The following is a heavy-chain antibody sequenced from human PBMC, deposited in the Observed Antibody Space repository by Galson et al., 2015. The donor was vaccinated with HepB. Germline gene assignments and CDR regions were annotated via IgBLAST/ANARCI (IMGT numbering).Heavy chain of an antibody. CDR2: ISSSSSTI. D-gene: IGHD3-22*01. CDR1: GFTFSSYS. Sequence: SLRLSCAASGFTFSSYSMNWVRQAPGKGLEWVSYISSSSSTIYYADSVKGRFTISRDNAKNSLYLQMNSLRDEDTAVYYCARIVSMIVVVTYYYGMDVWGQGTTVTVTS. J-gene: IGHJ6*02. V-gene: IGHV3-48*02. CDR3: ARIVSMIVVVTYYYGMDV.